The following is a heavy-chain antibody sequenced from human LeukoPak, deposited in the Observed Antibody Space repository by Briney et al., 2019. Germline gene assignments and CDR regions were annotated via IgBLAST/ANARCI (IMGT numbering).Heavy chain of an antibody. CDR1: GFTFSSYS. CDR2: ISSSSSYI. Sequence: AGGSPRLSCAASGFTFSSYSMNWVRQAPGKGLEWVSSISSSSSYIYYADSVKGRFTISRDNAKNSLYLQMNSLRAEDTAVYYCARGCSSTSCYHDAFDIWGQGTMVTVSS. J-gene: IGHJ3*02. D-gene: IGHD2-2*01. CDR3: ARGCSSTSCYHDAFDI. V-gene: IGHV3-21*01.